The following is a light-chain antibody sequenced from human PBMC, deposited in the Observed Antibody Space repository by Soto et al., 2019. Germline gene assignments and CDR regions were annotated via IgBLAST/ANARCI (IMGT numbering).Light chain of an antibody. CDR1: QRISSTF. V-gene: IGKV3-20*01. CDR3: QQYTSSPRA. Sequence: EIVLTQSPGTLSLSPGERATLSCRVSQRISSTFVAWYQQKPGQAPRLLIYAASSRATGIPDRFSGSGSGTDYTLTISRLEPEDFALYYCQQYTSSPRAFGQGTK. CDR2: AAS. J-gene: IGKJ1*01.